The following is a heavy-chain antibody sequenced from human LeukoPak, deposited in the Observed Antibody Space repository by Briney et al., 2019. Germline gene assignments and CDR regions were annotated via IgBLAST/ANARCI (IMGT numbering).Heavy chain of an antibody. J-gene: IGHJ4*02. V-gene: IGHV3-30-3*01. CDR2: ISYDGSNK. CDR1: GLTFSSYA. D-gene: IGHD2-15*01. CDR3: ARDLECSGGSCYSVLDY. Sequence: EPGGSLRLSCAASGLTFSSYAMHWVRQAPGKGLEWVAVISYDGSNKYYADSVKGRFTISRDNSKNTLYLQMNSLRAEDTAVYYCARDLECSGGSCYSVLDYWGQGTLVTVSS.